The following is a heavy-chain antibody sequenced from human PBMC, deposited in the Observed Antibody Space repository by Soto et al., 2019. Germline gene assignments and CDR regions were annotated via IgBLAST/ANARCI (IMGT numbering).Heavy chain of an antibody. J-gene: IGHJ5*02. V-gene: IGHV4-30-4*01. CDR2: IYYSGST. CDR3: ARDGYYYGSGSYLGWFDP. CDR1: GGSISSGDYY. Sequence: QVQLQESGPGLVRPSQTLSLTCTVSGGSISSGDYYWSWIRQPPGKGLEWIGYIYYSGSTYYNPSLKSRVTISVDTSKNQFSLKLSSVTAADTAVYYYARDGYYYGSGSYLGWFDPWGQGTLVTVSS. D-gene: IGHD3-10*01.